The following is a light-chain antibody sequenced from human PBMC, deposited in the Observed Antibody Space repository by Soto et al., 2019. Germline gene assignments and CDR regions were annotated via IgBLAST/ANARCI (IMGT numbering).Light chain of an antibody. CDR1: TSNIGANP. Sequence: QSVLTQPPSVSGTPGQRVIISCSGSTSNIGANPVNWYQQLPGTAPKLLIYGSDRRPSGVPDRFSGSKSATSASLAIRGLQSADEADYYCASWDDCQSGVGLFGGGTKLTVL. CDR3: ASWDDCQSGVGL. CDR2: GSD. V-gene: IGLV1-44*01. J-gene: IGLJ3*02.